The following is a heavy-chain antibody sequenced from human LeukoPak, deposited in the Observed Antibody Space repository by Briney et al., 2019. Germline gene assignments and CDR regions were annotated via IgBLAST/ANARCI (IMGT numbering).Heavy chain of an antibody. CDR1: GDSVSSNSGA. Sequence: SQTLSLTCVISGDSVSSNSGAWNWIRQAPSRGLEWLGRTYYRSKWYNDYAVSVKSRITINPDTSKNQFSLQLNSVTPEDTAVYYCARGVQPLHESDAFDIWGQGTMVTVSS. CDR2: TYYRSKWYN. D-gene: IGHD2-2*01. V-gene: IGHV6-1*01. J-gene: IGHJ3*02. CDR3: ARGVQPLHESDAFDI.